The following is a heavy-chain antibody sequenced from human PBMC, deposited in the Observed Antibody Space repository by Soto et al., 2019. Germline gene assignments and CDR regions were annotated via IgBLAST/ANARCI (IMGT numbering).Heavy chain of an antibody. V-gene: IGHV4-39*01. Sequence: QMQLQESGPGLMKPSETLSLTCTVSGVSISSSSYYWGWIRQPPGNGLEWIGSIYYSGSTYYNPSLKSRVTISVDTSKNQFSLKLSSVTAADTAVYYCARQFGYYPNLYYYYMDVWGKGTTVTVSS. CDR1: GVSISSSSYY. J-gene: IGHJ6*03. CDR3: ARQFGYYPNLYYYYMDV. D-gene: IGHD3-22*01. CDR2: IYYSGST.